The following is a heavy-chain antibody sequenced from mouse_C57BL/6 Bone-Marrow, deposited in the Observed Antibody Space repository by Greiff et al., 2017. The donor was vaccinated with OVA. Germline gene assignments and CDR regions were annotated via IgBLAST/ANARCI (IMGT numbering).Heavy chain of an antibody. CDR1: GYTFTSYW. Sequence: QVQLQQPGAELVKPGASVKLSCKASGYTFTSYWMHWVKQRPGQGLEWIGMIHPNSGRTNYNEKFTSKATLTVDKSSSTAYMQLSSLTSEDSAVYYCARPSYYYGSSYYWGQGTTLTVSS. J-gene: IGHJ2*01. V-gene: IGHV1-64*01. D-gene: IGHD1-1*01. CDR3: ARPSYYYGSSYY. CDR2: IHPNSGRT.